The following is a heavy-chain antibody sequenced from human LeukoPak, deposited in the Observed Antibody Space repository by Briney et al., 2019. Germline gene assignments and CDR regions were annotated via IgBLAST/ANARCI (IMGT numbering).Heavy chain of an antibody. V-gene: IGHV4-31*02. Sequence: LRLSCAASGFTFSSYAMSWVRQHPGKGLEWIGYIYYSWSTYYNPSLTSRVTMSVDTSKNQFSLKLSSVTAADTAIYYCARDHTETSSLNFRNYYYYGMDIWGQGTTVIVSS. CDR1: GFTFSSYA. J-gene: IGHJ6*02. D-gene: IGHD4-11*01. CDR2: IYYSWST. CDR3: ARDHTETSSLNFRNYYYYGMDI.